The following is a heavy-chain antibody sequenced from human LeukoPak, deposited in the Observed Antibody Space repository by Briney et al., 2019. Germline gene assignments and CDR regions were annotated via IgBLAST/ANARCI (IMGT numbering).Heavy chain of an antibody. V-gene: IGHV1-2*06. Sequence: ASVKVSCKASGYTFTGYYMHWVRQAPGQGLEWMGRINPNSGGTNYAQKFQGRVTMTRDTSISTAYMELSRLRSDDTAVYYCARDPCSGGTCYCYMDVWGKGTTVTVSS. CDR3: ARDPCSGGTCYCYMDV. D-gene: IGHD2-15*01. J-gene: IGHJ6*03. CDR1: GYTFTGYY. CDR2: INPNSGGT.